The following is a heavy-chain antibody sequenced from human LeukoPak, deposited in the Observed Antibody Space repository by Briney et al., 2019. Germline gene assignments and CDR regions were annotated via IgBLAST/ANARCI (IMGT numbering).Heavy chain of an antibody. V-gene: IGHV3-23*01. CDR2: ISGSGGST. Sequence: GGSLRLSCAASGFTFSSYAMSWVRQAPGKGLEWVSAISGSGGSTYYADSVKGRFTISRDNSKNTLYLQMNSRRAEDTAVYYCAKDKWQQLVSLSFLDVWGQGTTVTVPS. D-gene: IGHD6-13*01. CDR3: AKDKWQQLVSLSFLDV. J-gene: IGHJ6*02. CDR1: GFTFSSYA.